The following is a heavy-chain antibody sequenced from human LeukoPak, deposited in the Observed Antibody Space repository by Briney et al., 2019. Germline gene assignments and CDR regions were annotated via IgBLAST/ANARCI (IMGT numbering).Heavy chain of an antibody. J-gene: IGHJ6*03. CDR3: ARTGIAVAGIYYYYMDV. V-gene: IGHV1-69*04. CDR2: IIPILGIA. Sequence: GASVKVSCKASGGTFSSYAISWVLQAPGQGLEWMGRIIPILGIANYAQKFQGRVTITADKSTSTAYMELSSLRSEDTAVYYCARTGIAVAGIYYYYMDVWGKGTTVTVSS. CDR1: GGTFSSYA. D-gene: IGHD6-19*01.